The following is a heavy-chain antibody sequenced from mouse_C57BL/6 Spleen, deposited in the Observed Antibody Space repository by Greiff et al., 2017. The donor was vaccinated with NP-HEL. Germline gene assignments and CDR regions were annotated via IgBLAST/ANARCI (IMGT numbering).Heavy chain of an antibody. D-gene: IGHD4-1*01. CDR3: AKEMGPWYFDV. J-gene: IGHJ1*03. CDR2: ISSGSSTI. Sequence: EVNLVESGGGLVKPGGSLKLSCAASGFTFSDYGMHWVRQAPEKGLEWVAYISSGSSTIYYADTVKGRFTISRDNAKNTLFLQMTSLRSEDTAMYYCAKEMGPWYFDVWGTGTTVTVSS. CDR1: GFTFSDYG. V-gene: IGHV5-17*01.